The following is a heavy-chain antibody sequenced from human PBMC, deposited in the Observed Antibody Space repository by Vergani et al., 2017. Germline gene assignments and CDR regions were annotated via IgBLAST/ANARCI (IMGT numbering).Heavy chain of an antibody. V-gene: IGHV3-23*01. Sequence: EVQLLESGGGLVQPGGSLRLSCAASGFTFSSYAMSWVRQAPGKGLEWVSAISGSGGSTYYADSVKGRFTISRDNSKNTLYLQMNSLRAEDTAVYYCAKRGGDYDFWSGYSTWVYFDYWGQGTLVTVSS. D-gene: IGHD3-3*01. CDR2: ISGSGGST. CDR3: AKRGGDYDFWSGYSTWVYFDY. J-gene: IGHJ4*02. CDR1: GFTFSSYA.